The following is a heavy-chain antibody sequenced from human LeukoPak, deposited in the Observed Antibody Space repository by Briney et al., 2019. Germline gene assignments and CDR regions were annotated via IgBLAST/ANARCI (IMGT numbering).Heavy chain of an antibody. CDR2: IYYSGST. Sequence: SETLSLTCTVSGGSISSSSYYWGWIRQPTGKGLEWIGSIYYSGSTYYNPSLKSRVTISVDTSKNLFSLKLSSVTAADTAVYYCARNNYYDRTLFDYWGQGTLVTVSS. J-gene: IGHJ4*02. D-gene: IGHD3-22*01. CDR3: ARNNYYDRTLFDY. V-gene: IGHV4-39*01. CDR1: GGSISSSSYY.